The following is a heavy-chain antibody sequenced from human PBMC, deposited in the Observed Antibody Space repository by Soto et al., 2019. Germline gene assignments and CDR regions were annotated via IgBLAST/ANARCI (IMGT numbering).Heavy chain of an antibody. CDR3: ARVTAAAGFHY. D-gene: IGHD6-13*01. J-gene: IGHJ4*02. Sequence: QVQLQQWGAGLLKPSETLSLTCAVYGGSFSGYYWSWIRQPPGKGLEWIGEINHSGSTNYNPSLKRRVTISVDTSKNQFSLKLSSVTAAETAVYYCARVTAAAGFHYWGQGTLVTVSS. V-gene: IGHV4-34*01. CDR1: GGSFSGYY. CDR2: INHSGST.